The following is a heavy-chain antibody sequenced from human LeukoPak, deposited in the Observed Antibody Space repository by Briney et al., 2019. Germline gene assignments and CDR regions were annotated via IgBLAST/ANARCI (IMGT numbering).Heavy chain of an antibody. CDR2: IYHSGST. D-gene: IGHD3-10*01. J-gene: IGHJ4*02. V-gene: IGHV4-4*02. CDR1: GGSISSSNW. Sequence: PSGTLSLTCAVSGGSISSSNWWSWVRQPPGKGLEWIGEIYHSGSTNYNPSLKSRVTISVDKSKNQFSLKLSSVTAADTAVYYCARARTLWFGELLPLGYFDYWGQGTLVTVSS. CDR3: ARARTLWFGELLPLGYFDY.